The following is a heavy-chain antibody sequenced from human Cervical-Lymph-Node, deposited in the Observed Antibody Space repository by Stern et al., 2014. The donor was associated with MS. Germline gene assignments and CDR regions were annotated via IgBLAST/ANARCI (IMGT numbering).Heavy chain of an antibody. CDR3: ATDAPRVGFGELLSSYPYYGMDD. CDR2: INTYNVNT. CDR1: GYTFTSYG. D-gene: IGHD3-10*01. Sequence: VQLVESGAEVKKPGASVKVSCKASGYTFTSYGISWVRQAPGQGLEWMGWINTYNVNTNYAQKLQGRVTMNTDTPTSTAYMELRSVRSDDTAVYFCATDAPRVGFGELLSSYPYYGMDDWGQGTTVTVSS. V-gene: IGHV1-18*01. J-gene: IGHJ6*02.